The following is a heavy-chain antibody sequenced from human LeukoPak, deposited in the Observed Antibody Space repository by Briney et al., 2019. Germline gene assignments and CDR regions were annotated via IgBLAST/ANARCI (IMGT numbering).Heavy chain of an antibody. V-gene: IGHV3-30-3*01. CDR1: GFTFSSYA. D-gene: IGHD4-17*01. Sequence: GGSLRLSCAASGFTFSSYAMHWVRQAPGKGLEWVAVISYDGSNKYYADSVKGRFTISRDNSKNTLHLQMNSLRAEDTAVYYCARISPDYGGNQFDYWGQGTLVTVSS. CDR2: ISYDGSNK. J-gene: IGHJ4*02. CDR3: ARISPDYGGNQFDY.